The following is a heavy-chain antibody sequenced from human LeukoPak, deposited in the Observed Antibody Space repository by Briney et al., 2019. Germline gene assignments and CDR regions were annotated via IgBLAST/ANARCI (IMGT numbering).Heavy chain of an antibody. CDR2: IWYDGSNK. J-gene: IGHJ6*03. CDR3: AKDGPYYYDSSGLNYYYYYMDV. D-gene: IGHD3-22*01. V-gene: IGHV3-33*06. Sequence: GGSLRLSCAASGFTFSSYGMHWVRQAPGKGLEWVAVIWYDGSNKCYADSVKGRFTISRDNSKNTLYLQMNSLRAEDTAVYYCAKDGPYYYDSSGLNYYYYYMDVWGKGTTVTVSS. CDR1: GFTFSSYG.